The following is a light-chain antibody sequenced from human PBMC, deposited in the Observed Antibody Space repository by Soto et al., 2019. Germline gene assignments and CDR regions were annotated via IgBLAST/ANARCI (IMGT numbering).Light chain of an antibody. Sequence: EIVLTQSPGTLSLSPGERATLSCRASQSVSSSYLAWYQQKPGQAPRLLIYGASSSATGIPDRFSGSGSGTDFTLTISRLETEDVAVYYCQQDGSSPYTFGQGTKLEIK. CDR2: GAS. CDR1: QSVSSSY. J-gene: IGKJ2*01. CDR3: QQDGSSPYT. V-gene: IGKV3-20*01.